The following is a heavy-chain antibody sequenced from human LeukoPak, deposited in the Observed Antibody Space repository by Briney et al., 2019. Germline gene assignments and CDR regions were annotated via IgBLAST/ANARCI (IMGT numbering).Heavy chain of an antibody. CDR3: ARRVLGIGAFDI. CDR2: INQPGSGK. Sequence: GGSLRLSCAASGFNTSTYWMSWVRQTPGKGLEWVANINQPGSGKYHVDSVKGRFTISRDNAKNSLYLQMDSLRPDDTAVYYCARRVLGIGAFDIWGQGTMVTVPS. J-gene: IGHJ3*02. D-gene: IGHD7-27*01. V-gene: IGHV3-7*01. CDR1: GFNTSTYW.